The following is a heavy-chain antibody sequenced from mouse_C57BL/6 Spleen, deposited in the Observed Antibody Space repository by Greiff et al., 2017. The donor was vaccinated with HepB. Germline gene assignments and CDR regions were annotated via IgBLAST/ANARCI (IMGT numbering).Heavy chain of an antibody. CDR1: GYTFTSYW. J-gene: IGHJ4*01. CDR3: ARWDTTDMDY. Sequence: QVQLQQPGAELVRPGSSVKLSCKASGYTFTSYWMDWVKQRPGQGLEWIGNIYPSDSETHYNQKFKDKATLTVDKSSSTAYMQLSSLTSEDSAVYYCARWDTTDMDYWGQGTSVTVSS. CDR2: IYPSDSET. V-gene: IGHV1-61*01. D-gene: IGHD1-1*01.